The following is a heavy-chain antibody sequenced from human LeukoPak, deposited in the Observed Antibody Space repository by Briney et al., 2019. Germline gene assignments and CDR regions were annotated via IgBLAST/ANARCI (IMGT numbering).Heavy chain of an antibody. CDR2: IKQDGSEK. Sequence: GGSLRLSCAASGFTVSSNDMSWVRQAPGKGLEWVANIKQDGSEKYYVDSVKGRFTISRDNAKNSLYLQMNSLRAEDTAVYYCARAIQRGSFDYWGQGTLVTVSS. V-gene: IGHV3-7*03. J-gene: IGHJ4*02. D-gene: IGHD3-10*01. CDR1: GFTVSSND. CDR3: ARAIQRGSFDY.